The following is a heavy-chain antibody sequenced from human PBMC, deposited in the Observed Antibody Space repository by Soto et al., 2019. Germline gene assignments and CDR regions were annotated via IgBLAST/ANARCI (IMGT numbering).Heavy chain of an antibody. CDR1: GYTLTELS. CDR3: ATVHGGGIAVAGFYYCYGMDV. J-gene: IGHJ6*02. V-gene: IGHV1-24*01. D-gene: IGHD6-19*01. Sequence: ASVKVSCKVSGYTLTELSMHWVRQAPGKGLEWMGGFDPEDGETIYAQKFQGRVTMTEDTSPDTAYMELSSLRSEDTAVYYCATVHGGGIAVAGFYYCYGMDVWGQGTTVTVSS. CDR2: FDPEDGET.